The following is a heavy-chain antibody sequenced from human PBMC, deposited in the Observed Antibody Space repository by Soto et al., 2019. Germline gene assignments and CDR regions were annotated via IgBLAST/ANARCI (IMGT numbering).Heavy chain of an antibody. CDR3: AGGVVTAAHFDY. V-gene: IGHV4-31*03. Sequence: SETLSLTCTVSGGSISSGGYYWSWIRQHPGKGLEWIGYIYYSGSTYYNPSLKSRVTISVDTSKNQFSLKLSSVTAADTAVYYCAGGVVTAAHFDYWGQGTLVTVSS. D-gene: IGHD2-21*02. CDR1: GGSISSGGYY. CDR2: IYYSGST. J-gene: IGHJ4*02.